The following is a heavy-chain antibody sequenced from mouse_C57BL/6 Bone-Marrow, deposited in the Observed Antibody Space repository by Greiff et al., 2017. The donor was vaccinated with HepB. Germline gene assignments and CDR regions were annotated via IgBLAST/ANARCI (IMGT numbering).Heavy chain of an antibody. J-gene: IGHJ3*01. Sequence: VQLKESGPGLVKPSQSLSLTCSVTGYSITSGYYWNWIRQFPGNKLEWMGYISYDGSNNYNPSLKNRISITRDTSKNQFFLKLNSVTTEDTATYYCARDPHYYGSSFAYWGQGTLVTVSA. V-gene: IGHV3-6*01. CDR3: ARDPHYYGSSFAY. CDR2: ISYDGSN. CDR1: GYSITSGYY. D-gene: IGHD1-1*01.